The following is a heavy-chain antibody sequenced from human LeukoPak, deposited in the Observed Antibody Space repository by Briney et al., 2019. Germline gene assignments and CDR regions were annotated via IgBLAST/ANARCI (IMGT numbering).Heavy chain of an antibody. Sequence: SETLSLTCIVSGGSISSSSYYWGWVRQPPGKGLEWIGSIYYSGSTYYNASLQSRVTISIDTSKNQFSLRLNSVTAADTAMYFCVKSGGYGLIDYWGQGTLVTVSS. CDR3: VKSGGYGLIDY. V-gene: IGHV4-39*01. J-gene: IGHJ4*02. D-gene: IGHD1-26*01. CDR2: IYYSGST. CDR1: GGSISSSSYY.